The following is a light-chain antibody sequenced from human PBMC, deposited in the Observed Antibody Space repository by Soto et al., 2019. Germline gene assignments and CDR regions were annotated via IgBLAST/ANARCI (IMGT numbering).Light chain of an antibody. V-gene: IGLV2-8*01. CDR3: SSYAGSGNWV. CDR2: EV. Sequence: QSVLTQPPSASGSPGQSVTISCTGASSDVGGYNSVSWYQQHPGKAPKLILSEVNSGVPDRFSGSKSGNTASLTVSGLQAGDEADYYCSSYAGSGNWVFGGGTKLTVL. J-gene: IGLJ3*02. CDR1: SSDVGGYNS.